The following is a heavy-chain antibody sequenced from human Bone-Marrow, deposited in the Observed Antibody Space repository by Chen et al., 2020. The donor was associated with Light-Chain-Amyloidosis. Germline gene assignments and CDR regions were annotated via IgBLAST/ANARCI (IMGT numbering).Heavy chain of an antibody. CDR2: ISDSGSVV. CDR1: GFTFSSHE. Sequence: EEQLVESGGGLVQPGGSLRLSCAASGFTFSSHEMIWVRQAPGKGLEWISYISDSGSVVFYADSVKGRFTISRDNSKNTLYLQMNSLRAEDTAVYYCAKDSFRLPRSPFDYWGQGTLVTVSS. D-gene: IGHD3-16*01. J-gene: IGHJ4*02. CDR3: AKDSFRLPRSPFDY. V-gene: IGHV3-48*03.